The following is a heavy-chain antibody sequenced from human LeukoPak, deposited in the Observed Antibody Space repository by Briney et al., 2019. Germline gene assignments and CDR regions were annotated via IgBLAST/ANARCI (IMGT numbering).Heavy chain of an antibody. CDR1: GFTFSSYA. CDR2: ISGSGGST. V-gene: IGHV3-23*01. J-gene: IGHJ4*02. CDR3: AKAPDGSHNPYYFDY. D-gene: IGHD1-14*01. Sequence: PGGSLRLSCVVSGFTFSSYAMSWVRQAPGKGLEWVSAISGSGGSTYYADSVKGRFTISRDNSKNTLYLQMNSLRAEDTAVYYCAKAPDGSHNPYYFDYWGQGTLVTVSS.